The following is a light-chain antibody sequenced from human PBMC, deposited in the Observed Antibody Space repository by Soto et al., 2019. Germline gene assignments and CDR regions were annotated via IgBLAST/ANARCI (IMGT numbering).Light chain of an antibody. J-gene: IGLJ2*01. CDR3: QVWDSSSDPVV. CDR2: YDS. Sequence: SYELTQPPSVSVAPGKTARITCGGNNIGSKSVHWYQQKPGQAPVLVIYYDSDRPSGIPERFSGSNSGNTATLTISRVEAGDEADYYCQVWDSSSDPVVFGGGTKVTLL. V-gene: IGLV3-21*04. CDR1: NIGSKS.